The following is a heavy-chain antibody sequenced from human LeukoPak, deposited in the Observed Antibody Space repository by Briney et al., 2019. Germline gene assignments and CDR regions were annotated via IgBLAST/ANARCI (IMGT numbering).Heavy chain of an antibody. CDR3: ARGHCSSTSCYLYWFDP. Sequence: SETLSLTCAVYGGSFSGYYWSWIRQPPGKGLEWIGEINHSGSTNYNPSLKSRVTISVDTSKNQFSLKLSSVTAADTAVYYCARGHCSSTSCYLYWFDPWGQGTLVTVSS. CDR2: INHSGST. V-gene: IGHV4-34*01. J-gene: IGHJ5*02. CDR1: GGSFSGYY. D-gene: IGHD2-2*01.